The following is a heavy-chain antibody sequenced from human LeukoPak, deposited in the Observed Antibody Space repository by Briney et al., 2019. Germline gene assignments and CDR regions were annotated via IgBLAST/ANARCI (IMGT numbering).Heavy chain of an antibody. V-gene: IGHV1-46*01. CDR3: ARDKVEASYYDFWKSKSYYYMDV. CDR2: ISTSGGST. J-gene: IGHJ6*03. CDR1: GYTFTSYY. Sequence: ASVKVSCKASGYTFTSYYMHWVRQAPGQGLEWMGIISTSGGSTSYAQKFQGRVTMTRDMSTSTVYMEVSSLRSEDTAVYYCARDKVEASYYDFWKSKSYYYMDVWGKGTTVTVSS. D-gene: IGHD3-3*01.